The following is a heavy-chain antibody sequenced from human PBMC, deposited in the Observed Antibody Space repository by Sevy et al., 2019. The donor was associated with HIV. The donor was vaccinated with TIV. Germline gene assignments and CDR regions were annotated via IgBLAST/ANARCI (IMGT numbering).Heavy chain of an antibody. CDR2: IYWNDDK. D-gene: IGHD6-13*01. J-gene: IGHJ6*02. V-gene: IGHV2-5*01. Sequence: SGPTLVNPTQTLTLTCTFSGFSLSTSGVGVGWIRQPPGKALEWLALIYWNDDKRYSPSLKSRLTITKDTSKNQVVLTMTNMDPVDTATYYCAHSPKPILAATAYYGMDVWGQGTTVTVSS. CDR3: AHSPKPILAATAYYGMDV. CDR1: GFSLSTSGVG.